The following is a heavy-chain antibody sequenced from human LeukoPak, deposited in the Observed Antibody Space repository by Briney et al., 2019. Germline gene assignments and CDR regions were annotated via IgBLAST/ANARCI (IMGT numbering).Heavy chain of an antibody. CDR3: ARDSTTSENWFDP. D-gene: IGHD1-1*01. Sequence: PGGSLRLSCVASGFTFNNYGMHWVRQAPGKGLVWVSRINSDGSSTTYADSVKGRFSISRDNAKNTLYLQMNSLRAEDTAMYYCARDSTTSENWFDPWGQGTLVTVSS. CDR2: INSDGSST. V-gene: IGHV3-74*01. CDR1: GFTFNNYG. J-gene: IGHJ5*02.